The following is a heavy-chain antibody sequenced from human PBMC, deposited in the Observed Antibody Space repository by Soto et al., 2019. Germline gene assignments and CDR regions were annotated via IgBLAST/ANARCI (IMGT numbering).Heavy chain of an antibody. J-gene: IGHJ4*02. CDR3: ARGAEYSGYDYGAFDY. CDR2: IWYDGSNK. CDR1: GFTFSSYG. V-gene: IGHV3-33*01. D-gene: IGHD5-12*01. Sequence: GGSLRLSCAASGFTFSSYGMHWVRQAPGKGLEWVAVIWYDGSNKYYADSVKGRFTISRDNSKNTLYLQMNSLRAEDTAVYYCARGAEYSGYDYGAFDYWGQGTLVTVSS.